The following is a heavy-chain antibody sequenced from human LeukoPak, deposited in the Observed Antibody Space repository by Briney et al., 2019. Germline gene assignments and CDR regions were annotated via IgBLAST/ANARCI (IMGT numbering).Heavy chain of an antibody. CDR3: ARITGNFGTYRYDY. D-gene: IGHD3-16*02. CDR2: IRQDGGEK. J-gene: IGHJ4*02. V-gene: IGHV3-7*01. CDR1: GFTFSRYS. Sequence: GGSLRLSCAASGFTFSRYSMNWVRQAPGKGLEWVGNIRQDGGEKSHGDSLRGRFTISRDNAKNTLYLQMDGLQAEDTAIYYCARITGNFGTYRYDYWGQGSLVTVSS.